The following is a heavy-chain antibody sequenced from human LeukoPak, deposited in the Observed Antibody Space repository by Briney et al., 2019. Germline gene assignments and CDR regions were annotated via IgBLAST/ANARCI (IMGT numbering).Heavy chain of an antibody. CDR3: AKGASGYSYGDYMDV. J-gene: IGHJ6*03. V-gene: IGHV3-23*01. CDR2: VSSDGINT. Sequence: GGSLRLSCSASGFTFSNFAMSWVRQAPGKGLEWVSAVSSDGINTYYTDSLKGRFTISRDNSKNTLYLQMNSLRAEDTAVYYCAKGASGYSYGDYMDVWGKGTTVTVSS. D-gene: IGHD5-18*01. CDR1: GFTFSNFA.